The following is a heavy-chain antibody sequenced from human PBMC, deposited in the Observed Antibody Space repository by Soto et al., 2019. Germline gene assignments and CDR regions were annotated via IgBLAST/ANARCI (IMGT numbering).Heavy chain of an antibody. Sequence: QVQLVESGGGVVQPGRSLRLSCAASGFTFSSYAMHWVRQAPGKGLEWVAVISYDVSNKYYSDSVKGRFTISRDNSKNALYLKMNSLRAKDTAVYYCARKGDYVDYWGQGTLVTVSS. CDR1: GFTFSSYA. J-gene: IGHJ4*02. V-gene: IGHV3-30-3*01. CDR2: ISYDVSNK. CDR3: ARKGDYVDY.